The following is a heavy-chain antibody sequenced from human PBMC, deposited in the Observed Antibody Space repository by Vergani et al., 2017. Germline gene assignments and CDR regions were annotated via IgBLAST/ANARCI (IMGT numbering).Heavy chain of an antibody. D-gene: IGHD2-2*02. V-gene: IGHV3-64*07. CDR1: GFTFSSYA. Sequence: EVQLVESGGGLVKPGGSLRLSCAASGFTFSSYAMHWVRQAPGKGLEYVSAISSNGGSTYYADSVKGRFTISRDNSKNTLYLQMGSLRAEDMAVYYCARAIGICSSTSCYTGSGAFDIWGQGTMVTVSS. CDR3: ARAIGICSSTSCYTGSGAFDI. J-gene: IGHJ3*02. CDR2: ISSNGGST.